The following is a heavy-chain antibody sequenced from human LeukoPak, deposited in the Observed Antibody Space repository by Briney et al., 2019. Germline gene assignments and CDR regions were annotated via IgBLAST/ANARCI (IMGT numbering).Heavy chain of an antibody. Sequence: GESLRLSCAASGFAFDEHGMSWVRQVPGKGLEWVSGINWSGGSTGYADPLRGRFTISRDNAKNSLYLQMDSLRAEDTALYYCARAPITSPFYFDYWGQGTLATVSS. CDR2: INWSGGST. V-gene: IGHV3-20*04. CDR1: GFAFDEHG. CDR3: ARAPITSPFYFDY. D-gene: IGHD2-2*01. J-gene: IGHJ4*02.